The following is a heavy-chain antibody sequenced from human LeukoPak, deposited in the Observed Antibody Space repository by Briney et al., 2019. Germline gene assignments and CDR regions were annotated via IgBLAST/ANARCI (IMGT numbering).Heavy chain of an antibody. D-gene: IGHD3-3*01. Sequence: SETLSLTRSVSGGSISTYYWSWIRQPPGKGLEWIGYIYNSGSTNYSPSLKSRVTISMDTSKNQLSLQLTSVTAADTAVYYCARHGEFLEWLFSFDSWGQGTLVTVSS. J-gene: IGHJ4*02. V-gene: IGHV4-59*08. CDR1: GGSISTYY. CDR3: ARHGEFLEWLFSFDS. CDR2: IYNSGST.